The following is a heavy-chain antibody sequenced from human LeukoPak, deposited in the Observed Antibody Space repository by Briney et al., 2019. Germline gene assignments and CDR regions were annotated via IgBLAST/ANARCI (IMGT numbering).Heavy chain of an antibody. Sequence: GRSLRLSCAASGFTFSSFGMHWVRQAPGKGLEWVAVIWYDGGHKYYADSVKGRFSISRDNSKNTLSLQMNSLRAEDTAVYFCANHCDSRGYDSLDKWGQGTLVTVSS. CDR1: GFTFSSFG. CDR3: ANHCDSRGYDSLDK. D-gene: IGHD3-22*01. CDR2: IWYDGGHK. V-gene: IGHV3-33*06. J-gene: IGHJ4*02.